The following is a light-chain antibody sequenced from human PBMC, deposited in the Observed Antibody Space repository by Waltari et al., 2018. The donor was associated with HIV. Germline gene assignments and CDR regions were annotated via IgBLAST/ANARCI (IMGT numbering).Light chain of an antibody. CDR3: QVWDASSDHLVI. V-gene: IGLV3-21*02. CDR1: NIGDKT. CDR2: DDS. J-gene: IGLJ2*01. Sequence: SFVLTQPASVSVAPGQTARISCEGNNIGDKTVHWYQQKPGQAPLLVVYDDSDRPSGIPERFSGSNSWNTATLTISRVEAGDEADYYCQVWDASSDHLVIFGGGTKLTVL.